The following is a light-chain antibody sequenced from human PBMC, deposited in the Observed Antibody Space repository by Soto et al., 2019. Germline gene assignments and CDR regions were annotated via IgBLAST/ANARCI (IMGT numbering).Light chain of an antibody. CDR1: QSISNW. Sequence: DIQMTQSPSTLSSSVGDRFTITFLASQSISNWLAWYQQKAGKAPNLLIYDASSLQSGVPSRFSVSGSGTEFTLTISSLQPDDFATYYCQHYNSYSEAFGQGTKVDIK. J-gene: IGKJ1*01. CDR3: QHYNSYSEA. CDR2: DAS. V-gene: IGKV1-5*01.